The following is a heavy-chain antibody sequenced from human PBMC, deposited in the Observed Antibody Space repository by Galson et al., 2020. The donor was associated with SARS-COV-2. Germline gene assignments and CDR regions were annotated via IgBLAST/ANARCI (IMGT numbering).Heavy chain of an antibody. J-gene: IGHJ4*02. CDR3: ARILGNGIAAADPVDY. Sequence: ASVKVSCKASGYTFTSYGISWVRQAPGQGLEWLGWISAYNGNTNYAQKLQGRVTMTTDTSTSTAYMELRSLRSDDTAVYYCARILGNGIAAADPVDYWGQGTLVTVSS. CDR1: GYTFTSYG. CDR2: ISAYNGNT. V-gene: IGHV1-18*04. D-gene: IGHD6-13*01.